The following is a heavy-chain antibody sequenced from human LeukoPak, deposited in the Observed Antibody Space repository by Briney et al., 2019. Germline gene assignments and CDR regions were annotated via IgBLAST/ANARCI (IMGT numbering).Heavy chain of an antibody. CDR3: ARDRIQLWSGFDY. CDR2: IYHSGST. J-gene: IGHJ4*02. V-gene: IGHV4-38-2*02. CDR1: GYSISSGYY. D-gene: IGHD5-18*01. Sequence: SETLSLTCTVSGYSISSGYYWGWIRQPPGKGLEWIGSIYHSGSTYYNPSLKSRVTISVDTSKNQFSLKLSSVTAADMAVYYCARDRIQLWSGFDYWGQGTLVTVSS.